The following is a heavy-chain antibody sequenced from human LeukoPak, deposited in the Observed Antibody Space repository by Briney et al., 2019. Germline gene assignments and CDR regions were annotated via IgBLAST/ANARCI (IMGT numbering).Heavy chain of an antibody. V-gene: IGHV3-74*01. Sequence: PSGGSLRLSCAASGFTFSSYWMHWVRQAPGKGLVWVSRINSDGSSTSYADSVKGRFTISRDNAKDSLYLQMNSLTAEDTAMYYCVRAYHPGGWFDPWGQGTLVTVSS. D-gene: IGHD2-21*01. CDR2: INSDGSST. J-gene: IGHJ5*02. CDR3: VRAYHPGGWFDP. CDR1: GFTFSSYW.